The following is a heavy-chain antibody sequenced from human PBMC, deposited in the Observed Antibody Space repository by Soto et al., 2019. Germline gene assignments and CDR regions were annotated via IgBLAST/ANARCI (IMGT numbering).Heavy chain of an antibody. Sequence: SETLSLTCAVYGGSFSGYYWSWIRQPPGKGLEWIGEINHSGSTNYNPSLKSRVTISVDTSKNQFSLKLSSVTAADTALYYCARGLRDYIWGSYRYLGAFDIWGQGTMVTVSS. CDR1: GGSFSGYY. CDR2: INHSGST. D-gene: IGHD3-16*02. V-gene: IGHV4-34*01. CDR3: ARGLRDYIWGSYRYLGAFDI. J-gene: IGHJ3*02.